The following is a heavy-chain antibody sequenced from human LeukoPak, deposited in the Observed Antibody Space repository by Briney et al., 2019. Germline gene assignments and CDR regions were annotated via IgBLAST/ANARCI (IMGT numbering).Heavy chain of an antibody. D-gene: IGHD4-17*01. Sequence: PGGSLRLSCAASGFTVSSNYMSWVRQAPGKGLEWVSVIYSGGSTYYADSVKGRFTISRDNSKNTLYLQMNSLRADDTAVYYCARRPNGDYPPDFWGQGTLVTVSS. V-gene: IGHV3-66*01. J-gene: IGHJ4*02. CDR1: GFTVSSNY. CDR2: IYSGGST. CDR3: ARRPNGDYPPDF.